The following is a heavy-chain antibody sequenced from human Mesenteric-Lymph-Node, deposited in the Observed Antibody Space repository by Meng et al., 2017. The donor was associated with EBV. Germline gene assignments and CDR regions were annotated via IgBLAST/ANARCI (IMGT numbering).Heavy chain of an antibody. D-gene: IGHD5-12*01. CDR2: INTNTGNP. V-gene: IGHV7-4-1*02. CDR3: ARLTDSGYDIFDY. J-gene: IGHJ4*02. Sequence: QWQWLHVGCALQKPGSSVKVSCKASRYTFTTYAMNWVRQAPGQGLEWMGWINTNTGNPTYAQGITGRFVFSLDTSVSTSYLQISSLKAEDTAVYYCARLTDSGYDIFDYWGQGTLVTVSS. CDR1: RYTFTTYA.